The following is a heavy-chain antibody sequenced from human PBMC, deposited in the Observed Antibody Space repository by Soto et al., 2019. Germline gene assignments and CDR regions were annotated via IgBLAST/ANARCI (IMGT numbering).Heavy chain of an antibody. V-gene: IGHV5-51*01. Sequence: SLKISCKGSGYNFAGYWIAWVRQMPGKGLELMGIIYPSDSDTRYRPSFQGQVTISADKSISSAYLQWSSLRASDTAMYYCARGGVSTRTFDYWGQGTPVTVPQ. CDR3: ARGGVSTRTFDY. CDR1: GYNFAGYW. CDR2: IYPSDSDT. D-gene: IGHD3-3*01. J-gene: IGHJ4*02.